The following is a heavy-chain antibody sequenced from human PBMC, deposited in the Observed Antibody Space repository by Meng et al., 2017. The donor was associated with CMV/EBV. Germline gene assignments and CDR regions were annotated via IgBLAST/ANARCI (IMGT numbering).Heavy chain of an antibody. D-gene: IGHD3-3*01. CDR3: ARLSIPIFGDPFKPAYYYYYGMDV. J-gene: IGHJ6*02. V-gene: IGHV4-34*01. CDR1: GGSFSGYY. Sequence: SQTLSLTCAVYGGSFSGYYWSWIRQPPGKGLEWIGEINHSGSTNYNPSLKSRVTISVDTSKNQFSLKLSSVTAADTAVYYCARLSIPIFGDPFKPAYYYYYGMDVWGQRTTVTVSS. CDR2: INHSGST.